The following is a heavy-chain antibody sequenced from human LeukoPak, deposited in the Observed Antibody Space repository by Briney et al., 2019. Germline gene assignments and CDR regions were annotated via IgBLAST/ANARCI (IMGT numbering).Heavy chain of an antibody. CDR2: LGPPRDP. D-gene: IGHD2-2*01. Sequence: GASLSLCCAASGFTYSSYDMHWVRQDTGLGLHWLSPLGPPRDPYYPGSVKGRFTISRENAKNSLYLQMNSLRAGDTAVYYCARAIMSPYCSSTSCYGYWYFDLWGRGTLVTVSS. V-gene: IGHV3-13*05. CDR1: GFTYSSYD. CDR3: ARAIMSPYCSSTSCYGYWYFDL. J-gene: IGHJ2*01.